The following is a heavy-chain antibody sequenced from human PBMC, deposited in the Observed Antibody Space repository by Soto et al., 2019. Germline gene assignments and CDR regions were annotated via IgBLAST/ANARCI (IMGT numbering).Heavy chain of an antibody. J-gene: IGHJ6*02. Sequence: GGSLRLSCAASGFTFSSYAMRWVRQAPGTGLEWVSYIFVDSSTIYYADPVKGRFTISRDNAKNTLYLQMNSLRAEDTAVYYCAKNPPIRSTDSSGRDVWGQGTPVTVS. V-gene: IGHV3-48*04. CDR3: AKNPPIRSTDSSGRDV. D-gene: IGHD2-2*02. CDR1: GFTFSSYA. CDR2: IFVDSSTI.